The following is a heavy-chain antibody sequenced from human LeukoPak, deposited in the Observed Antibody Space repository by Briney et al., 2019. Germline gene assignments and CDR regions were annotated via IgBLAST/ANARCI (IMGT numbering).Heavy chain of an antibody. V-gene: IGHV3-21*01. Sequence: GGSLRLSCAASGFTFSSYSMNWVRQAPGKGLEWVSSITSSSSYIYYADSVKGRFTISRDNAKNSLYLQMNSLRAEDTAVYYCARDGVFGVVIPAYYFDFWGQGTLVTVSS. CDR1: GFTFSSYS. CDR3: ARDGVFGVVIPAYYFDF. J-gene: IGHJ4*02. D-gene: IGHD3-3*01. CDR2: ITSSSSYI.